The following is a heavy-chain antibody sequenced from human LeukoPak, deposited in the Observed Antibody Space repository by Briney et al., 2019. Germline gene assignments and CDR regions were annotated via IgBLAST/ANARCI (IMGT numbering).Heavy chain of an antibody. CDR3: ARSPSGQLDY. V-gene: IGHV1-2*02. D-gene: IGHD3-10*01. J-gene: IGHJ4*02. CDR1: VYTFTSYY. CDR2: INPNSGGT. Sequence: GASVKVSFKTSVYTFTSYYIHWVRQAPGQGLECMGWINPNSGGTNYAQKFQGRVTMTRDTSISTAYMELSSLRSDDTAVYYCARSPSGQLDYWGRGTLVTVSS.